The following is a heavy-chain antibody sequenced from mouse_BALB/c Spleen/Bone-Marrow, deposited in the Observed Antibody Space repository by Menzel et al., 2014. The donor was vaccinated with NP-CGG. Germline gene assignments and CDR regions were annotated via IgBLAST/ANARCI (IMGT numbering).Heavy chain of an antibody. CDR2: VSSGGHST. V-gene: IGHV5-12-1*01. Sequence: EVKLVESGGGLVKPGGSLKLSCAASGFAFSYYDMSWVRQTPEKRLEWVAYVSSGGHSTYFPDTVKGRFTISRDNAKNTLYLQMSSLQSEDTTMYYCARHPRGSTMIHYSTDNWGQRTSGTVS. CDR1: GFAFSYYD. D-gene: IGHD2-4*01. CDR3: ARHPRGSTMIHYSTDN. J-gene: IGHJ4*01.